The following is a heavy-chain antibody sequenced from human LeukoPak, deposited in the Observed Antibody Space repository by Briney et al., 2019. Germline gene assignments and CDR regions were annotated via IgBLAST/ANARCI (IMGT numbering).Heavy chain of an antibody. J-gene: IGHJ4*02. CDR1: GGSFSGYY. Sequence: SETLSLTCAVYGGSFSGYYWSWIRQPPGKGLEWIGEINHSGSTNYNPSLKSRVTISVDTSKNQFSLKVTSVTAADTAVYYCARVGFHSGSSDWGQGTQVTVSS. D-gene: IGHD1-26*01. V-gene: IGHV4-34*01. CDR2: INHSGST. CDR3: ARVGFHSGSSD.